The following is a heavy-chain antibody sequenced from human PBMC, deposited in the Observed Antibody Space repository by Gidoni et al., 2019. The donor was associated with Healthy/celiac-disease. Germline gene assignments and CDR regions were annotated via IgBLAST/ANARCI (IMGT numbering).Heavy chain of an antibody. D-gene: IGHD3-10*01. J-gene: IGHJ4*02. CDR1: GGSISSYY. Sequence: QVQLQESGPGLVKPSETLSLTCTVSGGSISSYYWSWLRQPPGKGLEWIGYIYYSGSTNYNPSLKSRVTISVDTSKNQFPLKLSSVTAADTAVYYCARDRGQYGGLDYWGQGTLVTVSS. CDR3: ARDRGQYGGLDY. CDR2: IYYSGST. V-gene: IGHV4-59*01.